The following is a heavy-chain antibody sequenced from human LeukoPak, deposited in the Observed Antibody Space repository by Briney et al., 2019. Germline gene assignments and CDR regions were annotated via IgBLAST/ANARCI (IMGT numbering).Heavy chain of an antibody. J-gene: IGHJ4*02. Sequence: GGSLRLSCAASGFTFSSYWMSWVRQAPGKGLEWVANIKQDGSEKYYVESVKGRFTISRDNAKNSLYLQMNSLRAEDTAVYYCARGGRYSPFDYWGQGTLVTVSS. V-gene: IGHV3-7*01. CDR2: IKQDGSEK. CDR3: ARGGRYSPFDY. D-gene: IGHD5-18*01. CDR1: GFTFSSYW.